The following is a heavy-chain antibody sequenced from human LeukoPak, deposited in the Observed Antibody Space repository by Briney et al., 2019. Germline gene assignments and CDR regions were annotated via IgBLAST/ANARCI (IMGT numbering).Heavy chain of an antibody. Sequence: GASVKVSCKASGYTFTGYYMHWVRQAPGQGLEWMGWINPNSGGTNYAQKFQGRVTMTSDTSISTAYMELSRLRSDDTAVYYCARRNYYDSSGYYDLDNWGQGTLVTVSS. J-gene: IGHJ4*02. CDR1: GYTFTGYY. V-gene: IGHV1-2*02. D-gene: IGHD3-22*01. CDR2: INPNSGGT. CDR3: ARRNYYDSSGYYDLDN.